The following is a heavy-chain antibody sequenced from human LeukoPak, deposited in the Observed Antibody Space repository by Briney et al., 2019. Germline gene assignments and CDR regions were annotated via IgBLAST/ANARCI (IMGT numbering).Heavy chain of an antibody. CDR1: GVSVSSDDYY. CDR3: ARGEAAAGVFSGPFDY. CDR2: IYYSGSP. J-gene: IGHJ4*02. Sequence: SETLSLTCTVSGVSVSSDDYYWSWIRQPPGKGLEWIGYIYYSGSPYYNPSLKSRLTMSVDMSKNQFSLKLSSVTAADTAVYYCARGEAAAGVFSGPFDYWGQGTLVTVSS. V-gene: IGHV4-30-4*01. D-gene: IGHD6-13*01.